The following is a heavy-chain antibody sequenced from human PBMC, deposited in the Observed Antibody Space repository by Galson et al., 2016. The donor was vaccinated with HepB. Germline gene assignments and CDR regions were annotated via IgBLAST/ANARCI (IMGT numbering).Heavy chain of an antibody. D-gene: IGHD3/OR15-3a*01. J-gene: IGHJ4*02. CDR3: ARGLGRTAYYFDY. V-gene: IGHV5-51*01. CDR2: IYPGDSDT. Sequence: QSGAEVKKPGESLKISCKGSGYSFSIYWIGWVRQMPGKGLEWMGIIYPGDSDTRYSTSFQGQVTVSADKAINTAYLQWSSLEASDTAMYYCARGLGRTAYYFDYGGQGTLVTVSS. CDR1: GYSFSIYW.